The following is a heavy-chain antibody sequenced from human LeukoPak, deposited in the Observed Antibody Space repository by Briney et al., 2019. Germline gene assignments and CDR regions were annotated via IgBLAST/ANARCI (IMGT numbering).Heavy chain of an antibody. CDR3: ARDVTMVRRGPAFDY. CDR2: ISSSSVYI. CDR1: GFTFSSYS. J-gene: IGHJ4*02. D-gene: IGHD3-10*01. V-gene: IGHV3-21*01. Sequence: PGGSLRLSCAASGFTFSSYSMNWVRQAPGKGLEWVSSISSSSVYIYYADSVKGRFTISRDNAKNSLYLQMNSLRAEDTAVYYCARDVTMVRRGPAFDYWGQGTLVTVSS.